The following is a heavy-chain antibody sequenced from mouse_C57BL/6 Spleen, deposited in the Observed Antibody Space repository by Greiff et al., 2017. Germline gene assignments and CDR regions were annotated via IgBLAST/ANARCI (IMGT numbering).Heavy chain of an antibody. CDR2: IDPEDGET. J-gene: IGHJ2*01. Sequence: VQLQQSGAELVKPGASVKLSCTASGFDFKGSCMHWVKQRTEQGLEWIGRIDPEDGETKYDPKFQGKATITADTSSNTAYLQLSSLTSEDTAVYYCAREILRSSCDYFDYWGQGTTLTVSS. D-gene: IGHD1-1*01. CDR3: AREILRSSCDYFDY. CDR1: GFDFKGSC. V-gene: IGHV14-2*01.